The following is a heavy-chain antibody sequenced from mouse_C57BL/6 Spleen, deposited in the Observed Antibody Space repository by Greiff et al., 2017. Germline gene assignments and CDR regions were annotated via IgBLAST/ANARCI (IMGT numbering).Heavy chain of an antibody. J-gene: IGHJ1*03. Sequence: EVKVVESEGGLVQPGSSMKLSCTASGFTFSDYYMAWVRQVPEKGLEWVANINYDGSSTYYLDALKSRFIISRDNAKNILYLQMSSLKSEDTATYYCARGLVYFDVWGTGTTVTVSS. CDR2: INYDGSST. CDR3: ARGLVYFDV. CDR1: GFTFSDYY. V-gene: IGHV5-16*01. D-gene: IGHD4-1*01.